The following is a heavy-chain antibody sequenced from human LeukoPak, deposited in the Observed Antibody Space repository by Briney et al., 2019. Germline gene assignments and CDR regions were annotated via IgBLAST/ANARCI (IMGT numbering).Heavy chain of an antibody. J-gene: IGHJ5*02. CDR1: GGSFSGYY. CDR2: INHSGST. V-gene: IGHV4-34*01. D-gene: IGHD3-10*01. Sequence: KTSETLSLTCAVYGGSFSGYYWSWIRQPPGKGLEWIGEINHSGSTNYNPSLKSRVTISVDTSKNQFSLKLSSVTAADTAVYYCARGRGWFGELRKRWFDPWGQGTLVTVSS. CDR3: ARGRGWFGELRKRWFDP.